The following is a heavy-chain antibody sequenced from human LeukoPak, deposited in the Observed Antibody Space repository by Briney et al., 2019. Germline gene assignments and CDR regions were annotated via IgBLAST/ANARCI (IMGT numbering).Heavy chain of an antibody. D-gene: IGHD3-22*01. CDR2: ISGSGGGT. J-gene: IGHJ4*02. CDR1: GITLSNYA. V-gene: IGHV3-23*01. Sequence: QTGGSLRLSCAVSGITLSNYAMSWVRQAPGKGLEWFAGISGSGGGTKYADSVKGRFTISRDNSKNTLNLQMNNLRVDDTAVYFCAKRGVVIRVILVGFHKEAYYFDSWGQGALVTVSS. CDR3: AKRGVVIRVILVGFHKEAYYFDS.